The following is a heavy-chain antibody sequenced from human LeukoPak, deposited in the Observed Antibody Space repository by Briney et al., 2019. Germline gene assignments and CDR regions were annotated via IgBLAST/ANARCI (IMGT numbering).Heavy chain of an antibody. CDR2: ISDGGVT. D-gene: IGHD1-26*01. CDR1: GGSLSSYY. V-gene: IGHV4-59*08. CDR3: ARHGGTLDYFDY. Sequence: SETLSLTCTVSGGSLSSYYWIWIRQPPGKGLEWIGYISDGGVTSYNPSLKGRVTISVDSPKNRFSLRLTSLTAVDTALYYCARHGGTLDYFDYWGPGSLVTVSS. J-gene: IGHJ4*02.